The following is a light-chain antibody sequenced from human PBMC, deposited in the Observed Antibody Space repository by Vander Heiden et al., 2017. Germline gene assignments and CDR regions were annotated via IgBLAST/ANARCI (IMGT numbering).Light chain of an antibody. J-gene: IGKJ1*01. Sequence: AIQMTQSPSSLSASVGARVTIPCRASQGIRNDLGWYQQKPGKAPKLLSYAASSLQSGVPSRFSGSGSGTDFTLTISSLHPEDFATYYCRQDDNYPVTFGQGTKVEIK. V-gene: IGKV1-6*01. CDR2: AAS. CDR1: QGIRND. CDR3: RQDDNYPVT.